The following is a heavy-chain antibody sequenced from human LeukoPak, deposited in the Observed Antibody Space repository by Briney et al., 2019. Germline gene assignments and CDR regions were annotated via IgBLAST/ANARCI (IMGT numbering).Heavy chain of an antibody. CDR3: ARHSGYSYGLNY. CDR2: IYYSGST. V-gene: IGHV4-39*01. CDR1: GGSLSSGTYD. D-gene: IGHD5-18*01. J-gene: IGHJ4*02. Sequence: PSETLSLTCTVSGGSLSSGTYDWGWIRQPPGKGLEWIGSIYYSGSTYYNPSLKSRVTISVDTSKNQFSLKVSSVTAADTAVYYCARHSGYSYGLNYWGQGTLVTVSS.